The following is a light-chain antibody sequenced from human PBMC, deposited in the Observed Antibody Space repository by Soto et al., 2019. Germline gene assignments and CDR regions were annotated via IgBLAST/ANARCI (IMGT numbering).Light chain of an antibody. CDR1: QGIDSS. Sequence: ILFTQSPSSLSASVGDRVTIPCRASQGIDSSFAWYQQKPGKAPKLLIYAASSLQSGVPSRFSGSGSGTDFTLTISSLQPEDFATYYCQQSYTTPITFGQGARLEIK. CDR3: QQSYTTPIT. V-gene: IGKV1-39*01. CDR2: AAS. J-gene: IGKJ5*01.